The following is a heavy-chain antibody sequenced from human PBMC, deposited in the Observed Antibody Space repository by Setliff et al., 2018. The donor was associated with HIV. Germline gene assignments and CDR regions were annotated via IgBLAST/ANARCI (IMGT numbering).Heavy chain of an antibody. Sequence: PGGSLRLSCAASGFTFSSYGMSWVRLAPGKGLEWVSAISGSGGSTYYADSVKGRFTISRDNSKNPLYLQMNSLRAEDTAVYYCAKDRRVLWFGEFPPYWFEPWGQGTLVTVSS. CDR2: ISGSGGST. D-gene: IGHD3-10*01. CDR1: GFTFSSYG. V-gene: IGHV3-23*01. J-gene: IGHJ5*02. CDR3: AKDRRVLWFGEFPPYWFEP.